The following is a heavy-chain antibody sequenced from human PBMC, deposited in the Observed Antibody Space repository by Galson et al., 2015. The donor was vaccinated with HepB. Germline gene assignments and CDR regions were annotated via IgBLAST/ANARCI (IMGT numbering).Heavy chain of an antibody. CDR3: VFGYFFDY. D-gene: IGHD3-16*01. CDR1: GFTFSNYA. J-gene: IGHJ4*02. V-gene: IGHV3-23*01. Sequence: LRLSCATSGFTFSNYAMSWVRQAPGKGLEWVSTISNSGGTTWSADSVKGRFTISRDNSKDMLYLQMNSLRAEDTAVYYCVFGYFFDYWGQGTLVTVSS. CDR2: ISNSGGTT.